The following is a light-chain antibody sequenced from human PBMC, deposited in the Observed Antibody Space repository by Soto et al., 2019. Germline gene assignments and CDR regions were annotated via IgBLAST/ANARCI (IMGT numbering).Light chain of an antibody. Sequence: QSALTQPASVSGSPGQSITISCTGTSTDVGAYAFVSWYQQHPGKAPKLMVYDVFNRPSGVSNRFSGSKSGSTASLTISGLQAEDEADYYCSSFTRSTSVVFGGGTKLTVL. J-gene: IGLJ3*02. CDR1: STDVGAYAF. CDR2: DVF. V-gene: IGLV2-14*01. CDR3: SSFTRSTSVV.